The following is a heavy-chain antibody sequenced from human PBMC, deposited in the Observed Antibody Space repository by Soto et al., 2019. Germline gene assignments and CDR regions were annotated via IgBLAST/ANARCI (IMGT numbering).Heavy chain of an antibody. CDR2: MSHSGGT. CDR3: ARVERGTATTVVDAFDI. CDR1: GGFVSSGSYY. Sequence: QVQLHQWGAGLLKPSETLSLTCAVYGGFVSSGSYYWSWIRQPPGKGLEWIGEMSHSGGTHFNPSLKRRVSISGDTCKNQFSLKMSSVTAAATALYYCARVERGTATTVVDAFDIWGPGTMVTVSS. V-gene: IGHV4-34*01. D-gene: IGHD1-1*01. J-gene: IGHJ3*02.